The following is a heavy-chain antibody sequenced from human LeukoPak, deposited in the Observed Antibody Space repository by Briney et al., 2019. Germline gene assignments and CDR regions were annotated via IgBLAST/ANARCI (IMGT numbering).Heavy chain of an antibody. Sequence: KASETLSLTCTVSGGSISSGDYYWSWIRQPPGKGLEWIGYIYYSGSTNYNPSLKSRVTISVDTSKNQFSLKLSSVTAADTAVYYCARGTYYDFWSGYQGSGYYYMDVWGKGTTVTVSS. J-gene: IGHJ6*03. CDR1: GGSISSGDYY. D-gene: IGHD3-3*01. CDR3: ARGTYYDFWSGYQGSGYYYMDV. CDR2: IYYSGST. V-gene: IGHV4-61*08.